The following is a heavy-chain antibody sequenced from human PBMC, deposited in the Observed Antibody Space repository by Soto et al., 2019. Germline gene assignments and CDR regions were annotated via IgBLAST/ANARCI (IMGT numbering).Heavy chain of an antibody. CDR1: GFTFSSYA. Sequence: PGGSLRLSCAASGFTFSSYAMSWVRQAPGKGLEWVSAISGSGGSTYYADSVKGRFTISRDNSKNTLYLQMNSLRAEDTAVDYGAKVPGSGYYGMDVWGQGTTVTVSS. CDR3: AKVPGSGYYGMDV. D-gene: IGHD3-10*01. J-gene: IGHJ6*02. V-gene: IGHV3-23*01. CDR2: ISGSGGST.